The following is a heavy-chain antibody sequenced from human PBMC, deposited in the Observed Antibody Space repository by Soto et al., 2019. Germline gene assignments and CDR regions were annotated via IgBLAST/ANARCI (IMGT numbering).Heavy chain of an antibody. CDR2: ISYDGSNK. CDR3: ARYGWFGELLYYFDY. Sequence: GGSLRLSCAASGFTFSSYAMHWVRQAPGKGLEWVAVISYDGSNKYYADSVKGRFTISRDNSKNTLYLQMNSLRAEDTAVYYCARYGWFGELLYYFDYWGQGTLVTVSS. V-gene: IGHV3-30-3*01. D-gene: IGHD3-10*01. CDR1: GFTFSSYA. J-gene: IGHJ4*02.